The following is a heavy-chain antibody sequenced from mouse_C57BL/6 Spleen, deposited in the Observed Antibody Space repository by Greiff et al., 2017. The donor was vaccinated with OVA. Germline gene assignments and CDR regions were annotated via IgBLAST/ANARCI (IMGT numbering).Heavy chain of an antibody. V-gene: IGHV14-1*01. CDR3: TTVYYEYDEDY. J-gene: IGHJ2*01. CDR2: LDPEDGDT. Sequence: VQLKESGAELVRPGASVKLSCTASGFNIKDYYMHWVKPRPEQGLEWIGRLDPEDGDTEYAPKFQGKATMTADTSSNTSYLQLSSLTSEDTAVYYCTTVYYEYDEDYWGQGTTRTVSS. D-gene: IGHD2-4*01. CDR1: GFNIKDYY.